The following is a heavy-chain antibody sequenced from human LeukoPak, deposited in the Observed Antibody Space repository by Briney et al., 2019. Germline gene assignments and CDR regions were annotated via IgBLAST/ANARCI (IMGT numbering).Heavy chain of an antibody. CDR2: ISPSGAST. V-gene: IGHV1-46*01. J-gene: IGHJ4*02. CDR3: ARDSANLDTAMVVEPAWYFDY. Sequence: AASVKVSCKASGYTFISSYMHWVRQAPGQGLEWMGLISPSGASTTYAQRFQGRVTMTRDTSTSTLYMELSSLRSEDTAVYYCARDSANLDTAMVVEPAWYFDYWGQGTLVTVSS. D-gene: IGHD5-18*01. CDR1: GYTFISSY.